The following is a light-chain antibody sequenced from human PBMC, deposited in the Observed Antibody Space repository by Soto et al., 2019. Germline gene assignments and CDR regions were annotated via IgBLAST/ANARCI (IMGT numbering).Light chain of an antibody. CDR2: EVS. Sequence: QSVLTQPASVSGSPGQSITISCTGTSSDVGGYNYVSWYQQHPGKAPKRMIYEVSNGPSGVSNRFSGSKSGNTASLTISGLQAEDEADYYCSSYTSSITYVFGTGTKVTVL. V-gene: IGLV2-14*01. J-gene: IGLJ1*01. CDR1: SSDVGGYNY. CDR3: SSYTSSITYV.